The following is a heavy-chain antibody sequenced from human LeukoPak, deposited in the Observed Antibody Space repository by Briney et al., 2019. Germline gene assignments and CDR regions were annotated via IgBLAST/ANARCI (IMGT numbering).Heavy chain of an antibody. CDR2: IIPIFDTA. Sequence: SVKVSCKASGGTFNSYAISWVRQATGQGLEWMGGIIPIFDTANYAQKFQGRVTITADESTSTAYMELSSLRSEDTAVYYCATRYCTNGVCSNTYYYYYGMDVWGQGTTVTVSS. D-gene: IGHD2-8*01. J-gene: IGHJ6*02. V-gene: IGHV1-69*13. CDR3: ATRYCTNGVCSNTYYYYYGMDV. CDR1: GGTFNSYA.